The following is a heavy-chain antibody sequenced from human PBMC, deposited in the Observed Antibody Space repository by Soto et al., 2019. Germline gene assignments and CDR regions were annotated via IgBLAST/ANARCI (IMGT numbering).Heavy chain of an antibody. D-gene: IGHD3-16*01. CDR2: ISGSGFST. CDR3: ATFTFGRPFAP. V-gene: IGHV3-23*01. Sequence: EVHLLESGGGLVQPGGSLRLSCAASGFTFNTYAMSWVRQAPGQGLEWVSAISGSGFSTYYADSVKGRFSISSDSSKNTLFLKINSLRADDTAVYFCATFTFGRPFAPWGKGTMVTVSS. J-gene: IGHJ3*01. CDR1: GFTFNTYA.